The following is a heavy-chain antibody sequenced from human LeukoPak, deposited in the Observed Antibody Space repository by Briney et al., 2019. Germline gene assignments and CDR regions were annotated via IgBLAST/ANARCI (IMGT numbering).Heavy chain of an antibody. CDR2: ISNNGVNT. D-gene: IGHD3-10*02. V-gene: IGHV3-64*01. CDR1: GFAFNNYA. J-gene: IGHJ6*04. Sequence: PGGSLRLSCAASGFAFNNYAMHWVRQAPGKGLEYVSAISNNGVNTYYANSVRGRFTISRDNSKNTLYLQMGSLRAEDMAVYYCAELGITMIGGVWGKGTTVTISS. CDR3: AELGITMIGGV.